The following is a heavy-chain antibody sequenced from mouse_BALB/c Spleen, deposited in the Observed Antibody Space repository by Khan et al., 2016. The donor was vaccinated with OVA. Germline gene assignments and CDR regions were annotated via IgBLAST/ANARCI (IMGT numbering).Heavy chain of an antibody. Sequence: IQLVQSGPEVVKPGASVKISCKASGYTFTDYNMDWLKQRHGKSLEWIRYFFPNSGGSGYNQKFKTKATLTVDISSSTAYMDLRSLTSEDSAVYYCVRSGYGSFAFWGQGTLVTVSA. CDR3: VRSGYGSFAF. V-gene: IGHV1S29*02. J-gene: IGHJ3*01. CDR2: FFPNSGGS. CDR1: GYTFTDYN. D-gene: IGHD1-2*01.